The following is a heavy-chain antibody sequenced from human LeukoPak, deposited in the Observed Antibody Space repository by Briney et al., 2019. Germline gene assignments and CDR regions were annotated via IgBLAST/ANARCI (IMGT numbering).Heavy chain of an antibody. D-gene: IGHD1-7*01. V-gene: IGHV3-23*01. CDR3: APVRGTTGG. CDR1: GFTFSSYA. CDR2: ISNSGGGT. Sequence: GGSLRLSCAASGFTFSSYAMSWVRQAPGKGLQWVSSISNSGGGTFYADSVKGRFTISRDNSNNRLYLRMDSLRAEDTALYYCAPVRGTTGGGGQGTLVTVSS. J-gene: IGHJ4*02.